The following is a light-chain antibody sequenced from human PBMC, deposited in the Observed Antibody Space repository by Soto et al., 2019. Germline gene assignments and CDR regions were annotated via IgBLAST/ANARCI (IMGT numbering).Light chain of an antibody. V-gene: IGLV2-11*01. J-gene: IGLJ3*02. CDR2: AVN. CDR3: CSYAGSYTWV. CDR1: SSDVGDYNY. Sequence: QSALTQLRSVSGSPGQSVTISCTGTSSDVGDYNYVSWYQQHPGKAPKLLIYAVNMRPSGVPDRFSGSKSGNTASLTISGLQAEDEADYSCCSYAGSYTWVFGGGTQLTVL.